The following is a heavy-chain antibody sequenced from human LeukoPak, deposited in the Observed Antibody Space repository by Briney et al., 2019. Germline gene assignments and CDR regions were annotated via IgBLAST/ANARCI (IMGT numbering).Heavy chain of an antibody. D-gene: IGHD3-10*01. J-gene: IGHJ4*02. CDR1: GYTFTGYY. CDR2: INPNSGGT. Sequence: ASVKVSCKASGYTFTGYYMHWVRQAPGQGLEWMGWINPNSGGTNYAQKFQGRVTMTRDTSISTAYMELSRLRSDDTAVYYCARGSVLLWFGELYYFDYWGQGTLVTVSS. CDR3: ARGSVLLWFGELYYFDY. V-gene: IGHV1-2*02.